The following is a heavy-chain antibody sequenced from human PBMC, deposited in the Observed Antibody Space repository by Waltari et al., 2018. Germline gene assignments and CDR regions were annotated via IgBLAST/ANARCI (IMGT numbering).Heavy chain of an antibody. CDR3: ARRGYCSGGSCYPDWYFDL. J-gene: IGHJ2*01. CDR2: IYHSGST. V-gene: IGHV4-38-2*01. Sequence: QVQLHESGPGLVKPSEPLSLTCAVSGYSISSGYSWGRIRQPPGKGLEWIGSIYHSGSTYYNPSLKSRVTISVDTSKNQFSLKLSSVTAADTAVYYCARRGYCSGGSCYPDWYFDLWGRGTLVTVSS. D-gene: IGHD2-15*01. CDR1: GYSISSGYS.